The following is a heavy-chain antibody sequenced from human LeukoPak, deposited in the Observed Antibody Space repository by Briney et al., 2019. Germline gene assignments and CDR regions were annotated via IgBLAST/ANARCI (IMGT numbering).Heavy chain of an antibody. CDR3: ARGTDSDYIWGSYRHIDY. V-gene: IGHV3-23*01. J-gene: IGHJ4*02. CDR1: GFIFSSYA. Sequence: RTGGSLRLCCGASGFIFSSYAMAWVRQAPGKGLEWVSALTGGGATTYYADSVKGRFTVSRDNSKNTLYLQMNSLRAEDTAVYYCARGTDSDYIWGSYRHIDYWGQGTLVTVSS. D-gene: IGHD3-16*02. CDR2: LTGGGATT.